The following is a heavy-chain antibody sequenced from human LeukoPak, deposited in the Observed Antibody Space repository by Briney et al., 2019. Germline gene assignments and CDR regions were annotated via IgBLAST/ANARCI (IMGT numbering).Heavy chain of an antibody. CDR3: ARGTTMYAFDI. Sequence: GGSLRLSCAASGLTFDHYVMHWVRQAPGKGLEWVSLISGDGGSTYYADSVKGRLTISRDNSKNSLYLQMNSLTTEDTALYFCARGTTMYAFDIWGQGTMVTVSS. CDR1: GLTFDHYV. J-gene: IGHJ3*02. D-gene: IGHD1-1*01. V-gene: IGHV3-43*02. CDR2: ISGDGGST.